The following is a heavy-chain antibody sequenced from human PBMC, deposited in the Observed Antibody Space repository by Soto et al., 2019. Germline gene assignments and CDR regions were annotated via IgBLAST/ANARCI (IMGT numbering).Heavy chain of an antibody. V-gene: IGHV1-18*01. Sequence: ASVKVSCKASGYTFTNYGITWVRQAPGQGLEWMGWISAYNGNTIYAQKLQGRVTMTTDTSTSTAYMDLRSLRSDDTAVYYCAIFQVPAALLGWFDSWGQGTLVTVSS. CDR1: GYTFTNYG. J-gene: IGHJ5*01. CDR3: AIFQVPAALLGWFDS. CDR2: ISAYNGNT. D-gene: IGHD2-2*01.